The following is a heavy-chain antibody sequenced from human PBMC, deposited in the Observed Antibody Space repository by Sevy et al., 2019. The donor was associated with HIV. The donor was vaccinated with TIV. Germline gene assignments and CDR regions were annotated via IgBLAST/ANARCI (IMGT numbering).Heavy chain of an antibody. D-gene: IGHD6-19*01. CDR3: TRALIVVAGFFRYYHGMDV. V-gene: IGHV3-72*01. CDR1: GFTFSDHY. Sequence: GGSLRLSCAASGFTFSDHYMDWVRQAPGKGLEWIGRSRNKANSYTTEYAASVKGRFTISRDESKNSLNLQMNSLKSEETAIYYCTRALIVVAGFFRYYHGMDVWGQGTTVTVSS. J-gene: IGHJ6*02. CDR2: SRNKANSYTT.